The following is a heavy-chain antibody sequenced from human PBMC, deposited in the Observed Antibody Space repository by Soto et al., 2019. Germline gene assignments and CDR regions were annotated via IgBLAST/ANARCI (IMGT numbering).Heavy chain of an antibody. CDR1: GYTFTSYY. J-gene: IGHJ4*02. V-gene: IGHV1-46*03. D-gene: IGHD2-21*02. CDR2: INPSGGYT. CDR3: ARGGGIVVVTATYDH. Sequence: ASVKVSCKASGYTFTSYYMKWVRQAPGQGLEWLGIINPSGGYTTYAQRFLGRVTMTSDTSTSTVHMELGSLTSEDTAVYYCARGGGIVVVTATYDHWGQGTLVTVSS.